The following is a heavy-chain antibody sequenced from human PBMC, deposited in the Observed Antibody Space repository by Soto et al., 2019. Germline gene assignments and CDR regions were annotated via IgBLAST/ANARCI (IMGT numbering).Heavy chain of an antibody. V-gene: IGHV4-30-4*01. CDR1: GAPISSGDYY. CDR3: ARDRVVVVPAATTRYGMDV. Sequence: SETLSLTCTVSGAPISSGDYYWYWVRQAPGKGLEWIGYIYYSGSTYYNPSLKSRVTISVDTSKNQFSLKLSSVTAADTAVYYCARDRVVVVPAATTRYGMDVWGQGTTVTVSS. D-gene: IGHD2-2*01. CDR2: IYYSGST. J-gene: IGHJ6*02.